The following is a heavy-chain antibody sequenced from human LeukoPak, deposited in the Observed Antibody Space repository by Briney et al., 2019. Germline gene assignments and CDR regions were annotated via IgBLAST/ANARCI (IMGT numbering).Heavy chain of an antibody. CDR3: ARVRSYDYIWGTYNGMDV. Sequence: ASVKVSCKASGYTFTSYDINWVRQATGQRLEWMGWMNPQSANTGYAQKFQGRVTMTRDTSISTAYMELSSLSSEDTAVYYCARVRSYDYIWGTYNGMDVWGQGTTVTVSS. D-gene: IGHD3-16*01. V-gene: IGHV1-8*01. CDR2: MNPQSANT. J-gene: IGHJ6*02. CDR1: GYTFTSYD.